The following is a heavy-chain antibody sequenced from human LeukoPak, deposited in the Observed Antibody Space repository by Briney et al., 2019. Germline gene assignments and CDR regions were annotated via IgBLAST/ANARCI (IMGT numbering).Heavy chain of an antibody. J-gene: IGHJ4*02. D-gene: IGHD2-2*01. CDR1: GFTFSSYE. CDR3: ARDRSVVVPAARVDY. Sequence: PGGSLRLSCAASGFTFSSYEMNWVRQAPGKGLEWVSYISSSGSTIYYADSVKGRFTISRDNAKNSLYLQMNSLRAEDTAVYYCARDRSVVVPAARVDYWGQGTLVTVSS. V-gene: IGHV3-48*03. CDR2: ISSSGSTI.